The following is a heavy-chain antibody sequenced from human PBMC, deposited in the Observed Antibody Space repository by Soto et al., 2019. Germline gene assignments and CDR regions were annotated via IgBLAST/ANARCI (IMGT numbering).Heavy chain of an antibody. J-gene: IGHJ6*02. Sequence: GASVKVSCKVSGYTLTELSMEWVRQAPGKGLEWMGGFDPEDGETIYAQKFQGRVTMTEDTSTDTAYMGLSSLRSEDTAVYYCATTSYFWGVATPASYSDWGQGTTVTVSS. D-gene: IGHD5-12*01. CDR3: ATTSYFWGVATPASYSD. CDR2: FDPEDGET. V-gene: IGHV1-24*01. CDR1: GYTLTELS.